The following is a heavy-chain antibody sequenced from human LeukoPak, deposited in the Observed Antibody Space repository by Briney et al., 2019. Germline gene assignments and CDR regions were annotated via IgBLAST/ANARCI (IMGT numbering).Heavy chain of an antibody. CDR2: ISAYNGNT. CDR3: ARDTGYSSSWYPRYYYYGMDV. D-gene: IGHD6-13*01. CDR1: GYTFTSYG. J-gene: IGHJ6*02. Sequence: ASVKVSCKASGYTFTSYGISWVRQARGQGLEWMGWISAYNGNTNYAQKLQGRVTMTTDTSTSTAYMELRSLRSDDTAVYYCARDTGYSSSWYPRYYYYGMDVWGQGTTVTVYS. V-gene: IGHV1-18*01.